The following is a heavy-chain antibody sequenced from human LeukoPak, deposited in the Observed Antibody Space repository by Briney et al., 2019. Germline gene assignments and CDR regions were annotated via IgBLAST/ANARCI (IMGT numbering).Heavy chain of an antibody. V-gene: IGHV3-23*01. CDR3: AKGTLRGSSNWYHHGMDV. J-gene: IGHJ6*02. Sequence: PGGPLRLSCVASGFTFSNYAKRWLRQAPGEGREWDSGISDSGGRTYNADSVKGRFTISRDNSKNTLYLQMNSLRVEDTAVYYCAKGTLRGSSNWYHHGMDVWGQGTTVTVSS. CDR2: ISDSGGRT. D-gene: IGHD6-13*01. CDR1: GFTFSNYA.